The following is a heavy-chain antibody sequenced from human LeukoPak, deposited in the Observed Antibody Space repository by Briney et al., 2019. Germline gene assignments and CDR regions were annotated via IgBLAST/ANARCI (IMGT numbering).Heavy chain of an antibody. J-gene: IGHJ4*02. Sequence: GASVKVSCKASGGTFSSYDISWVRQAPGQGLEWMGWINPNSGGTNYAQKFQGRVTMTRDTSISTAYMELSRLRSDDTAVYYCARRVAARPYPFFDYWGQGTLVTVSS. CDR2: INPNSGGT. D-gene: IGHD6-6*01. V-gene: IGHV1-2*02. CDR3: ARRVAARPYPFFDY. CDR1: GGTFSSYD.